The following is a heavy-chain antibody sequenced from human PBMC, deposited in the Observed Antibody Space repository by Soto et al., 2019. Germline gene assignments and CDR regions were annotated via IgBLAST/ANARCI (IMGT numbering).Heavy chain of an antibody. J-gene: IGHJ6*03. CDR2: MNPNSGNT. Sequence: ASVKVSCKASGYTFTSYDINWVRQATGQGLEWMGWMNPNSGNTGYAQKIQGRVTMTRNTSISTAYMELSSLRSEDTAVYYCARGSDEIYYYYYMDVWGKGTTVTVSS. CDR1: GYTFTSYD. V-gene: IGHV1-8*01. CDR3: ARGSDEIYYYYYMDV.